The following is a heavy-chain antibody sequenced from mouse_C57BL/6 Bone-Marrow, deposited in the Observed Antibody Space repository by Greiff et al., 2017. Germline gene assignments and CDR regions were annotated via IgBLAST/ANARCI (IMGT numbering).Heavy chain of an antibody. V-gene: IGHV1-50*01. Sequence: VQLQQPGAELVKPGASVKLSCKASGYTFTSYWMQWVKQRPGQGLEWIGESDPSDSYTNSHQQLKGKATLTVDTSYSTGCMQHSRLTSEDSAVYYCAREEDYDLAMDYWGQGTSVTVSS. CDR1: GYTFTSYW. CDR3: AREEDYDLAMDY. J-gene: IGHJ4*01. D-gene: IGHD2-4*01. CDR2: SDPSDSYT.